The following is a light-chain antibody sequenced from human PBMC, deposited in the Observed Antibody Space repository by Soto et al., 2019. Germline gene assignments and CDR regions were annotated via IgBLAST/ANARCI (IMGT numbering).Light chain of an antibody. J-gene: IGLJ3*02. Sequence: QSVLTQPPSASGSPGQSVTISCTGTSSDIGGYDYVSWYQQHPGKAPKLIIYEVNKRPSGVPDRFSGSKSDNTASLIVSGLQAEDEADYYCSSYAGSNNLVFAGGTQLTV. CDR1: SSDIGGYDY. V-gene: IGLV2-8*01. CDR2: EVN. CDR3: SSYAGSNNLV.